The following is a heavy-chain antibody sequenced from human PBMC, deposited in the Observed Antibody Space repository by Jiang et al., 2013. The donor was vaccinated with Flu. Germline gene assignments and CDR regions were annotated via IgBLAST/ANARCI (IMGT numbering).Heavy chain of an antibody. CDR2: TYYKSKWYN. CDR3: ARGVFRGYTTTWYFDY. V-gene: IGHV6-1*01. D-gene: IGHD6-13*01. Sequence: QTLSLTCAISGGSVSSNSAAWNWIRQSPSRGLEWLGKTYYKSKWYNDYALSVKGRITINPDTSKNQFSLQLNSVTPEDTAVYYCARGVFRGYTTTWYFDYWGQGTLVTVSS. CDR1: GGSVSSNSAA. J-gene: IGHJ4*02.